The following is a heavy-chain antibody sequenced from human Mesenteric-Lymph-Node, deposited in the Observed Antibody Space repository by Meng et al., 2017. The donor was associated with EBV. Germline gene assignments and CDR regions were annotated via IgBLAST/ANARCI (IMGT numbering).Heavy chain of an antibody. CDR2: TYNSGNT. CDR1: GAATGIGVYY. J-gene: IGHJ5*02. Sequence: QLHVALAGLGVSLRPLSLTGGLSGAATGIGVYYWSWPRQPPGKGLGWMWFTYNSGNTNYNPSLKSLATLSVDTSKNPFSMKLSYVTGADSDVYSFARGLEVATMSSWGQGTLVTVSS. D-gene: IGHD5-12*01. V-gene: IGHV4-30-4*01. CDR3: ARGLEVATMSS.